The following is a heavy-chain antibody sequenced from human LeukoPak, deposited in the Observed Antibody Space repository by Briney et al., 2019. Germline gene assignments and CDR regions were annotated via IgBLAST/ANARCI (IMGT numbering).Heavy chain of an antibody. Sequence: GGSLRLSCAASGFAFRDYYMAWIRQAPGKGPEWVTYISSSGSTTYYADSVKGRFTTSRDNAKNTLYLRMQSLRADDTAVYYCARDGSGSPDCWGQGTLVTVSS. CDR2: ISSSGSTT. D-gene: IGHD1-26*01. J-gene: IGHJ4*02. CDR3: ARDGSGSPDC. V-gene: IGHV3-11*01. CDR1: GFAFRDYY.